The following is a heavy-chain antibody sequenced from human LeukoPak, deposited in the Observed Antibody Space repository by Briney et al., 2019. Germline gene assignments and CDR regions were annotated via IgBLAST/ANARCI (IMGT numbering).Heavy chain of an antibody. D-gene: IGHD4-17*01. J-gene: IGHJ6*03. V-gene: IGHV4-59*08. CDR2: ISYSGTT. CDR1: GWSISSCS. Sequence: PSETLSLTCTVYGWSISSCSWGWVRRPPGKGLEWIGYISYSGTTNYNPSLKSRLTMSVDTSKNQFSLKLSSVTAEATAVYYCAHHQMTTVTTNYYYYYMDVWGKGTTVTVSS. CDR3: AHHQMTTVTTNYYYYYMDV.